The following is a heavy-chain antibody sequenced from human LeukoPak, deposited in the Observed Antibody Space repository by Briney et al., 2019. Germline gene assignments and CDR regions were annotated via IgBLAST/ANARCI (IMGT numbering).Heavy chain of an antibody. Sequence: GGSLRLSCAASGFTFSSYSMNWVRQAPGKGLEWVSSISSSSSYIYYADSVKGRFTISRDNAKNSLYLQMNSLRAEDTAVYYCARAGDSSGYYPQDAFDIWGQGTMVTVSS. D-gene: IGHD3-22*01. CDR2: ISSSSSYI. CDR3: ARAGDSSGYYPQDAFDI. CDR1: GFTFSSYS. J-gene: IGHJ3*02. V-gene: IGHV3-21*01.